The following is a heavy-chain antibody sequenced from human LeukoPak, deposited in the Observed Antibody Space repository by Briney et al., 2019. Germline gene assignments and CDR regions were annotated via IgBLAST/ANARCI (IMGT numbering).Heavy chain of an antibody. CDR1: GFTFSTYE. D-gene: IGHD5-24*01. J-gene: IGHJ6*02. V-gene: IGHV3-48*03. CDR3: ARVGMTTMTVDV. CDR2: TSSSGNNI. Sequence: PGGSLRLSCAASGFTFSTYEVIWVRQAPGKGLEWVSYTSSSGNNIYYADSVKGRFTISRDNDKKSLSLQMNSLRAEDTAVYYCARVGMTTMTVDVWGQGTTVTVSS.